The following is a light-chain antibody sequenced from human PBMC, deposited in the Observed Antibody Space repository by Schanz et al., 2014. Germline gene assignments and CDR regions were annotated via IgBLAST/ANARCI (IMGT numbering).Light chain of an antibody. J-gene: IGKJ2*01. CDR3: HQYHSTPDT. Sequence: DIVMTQSPDSLAASLGERATINCKSSQSLLHRSDTRSHLAWYQQKPGQPPKLLMHWASTREAGVPDRFSGSGSGTDFPLTISSLQAEDVAVYYCHQYHSTPDTFGQGTKLEI. V-gene: IGKV4-1*01. CDR1: QSLLHRSDTRSH. CDR2: WAS.